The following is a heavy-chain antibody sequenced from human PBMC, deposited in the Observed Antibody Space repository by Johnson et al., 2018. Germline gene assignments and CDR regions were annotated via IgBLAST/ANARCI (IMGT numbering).Heavy chain of an antibody. D-gene: IGHD4-17*01. J-gene: IGHJ6*02. CDR3: AKDPWWSTVPTYYYYGMDV. CDR2: ISGSGGST. V-gene: IGHV3-23*01. Sequence: PQTPGKGLEWVSVISGSGGSTYYADSVKGRFTISRDNSKNTLYLEMNSLRGGDTAIYYCAKDPWWSTVPTYYYYGMDVWGQGTTVTVSS.